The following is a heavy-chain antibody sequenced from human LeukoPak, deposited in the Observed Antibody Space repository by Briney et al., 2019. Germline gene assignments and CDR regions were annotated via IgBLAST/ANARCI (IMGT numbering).Heavy chain of an antibody. D-gene: IGHD1-14*01. Sequence: GGSLRLSCVASRFTFSNYAMNWVRQAPGKGLEWISFISGSSDTIYYADSVKGRFTISRDNGKNSLYLQMSSLRSEDTAVYYCARDPLNRRWGSYYFDYWGLGTLVTVSS. V-gene: IGHV3-48*01. CDR3: ARDPLNRRWGSYYFDY. CDR1: RFTFSNYA. CDR2: ISGSSDTI. J-gene: IGHJ4*02.